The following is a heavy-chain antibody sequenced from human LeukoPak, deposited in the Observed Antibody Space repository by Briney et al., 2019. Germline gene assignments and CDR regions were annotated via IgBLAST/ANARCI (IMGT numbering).Heavy chain of an antibody. CDR1: GFTLSSYS. CDR2: ISSSSSTI. V-gene: IGHV3-48*01. Sequence: GGSLRLSCAASGFTLSSYSMNWVRQAPGKGLEWVSYISSSSSTIYYADSVKGRFTISRDNAKNSLYLQMNSLRAEDTAVYYCARVVGGRGGFADYWGQGTLVTVSS. CDR3: ARVVGGRGGFADY. D-gene: IGHD3-16*01. J-gene: IGHJ4*02.